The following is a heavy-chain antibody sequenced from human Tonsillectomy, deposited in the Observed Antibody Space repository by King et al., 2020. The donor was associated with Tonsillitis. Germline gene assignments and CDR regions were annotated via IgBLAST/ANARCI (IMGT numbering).Heavy chain of an antibody. V-gene: IGHV1-2*02. CDR2: INPNSGAT. CDR3: ARPRCPGATGYDLDYYYGVDI. CDR1: GYTFIDYY. Sequence: QLVESGAEVKKPGASVMVSCKASGYTFIDYYMHWVRQAPGQGLEWMGWINPNSGATHYPQRFQDRVTMTRDTSISTAYMELSGLRFDDTAVYYCARPRCPGATGYDLDYYYGVDIWGQGTTVTVSS. D-gene: IGHD5-12*01. J-gene: IGHJ6*02.